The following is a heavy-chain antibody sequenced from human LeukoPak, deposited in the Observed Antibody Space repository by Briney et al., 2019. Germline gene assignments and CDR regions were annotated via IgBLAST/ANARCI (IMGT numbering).Heavy chain of an antibody. J-gene: IGHJ4*02. Sequence: VASVKVSXKASGYTFTSYDINWVRQATGQGLEWMGWMNPNSGNTGYAQKFQGRVTITRNTSISTAYMELSSLRSEDTAVYYCARWCCSSTSCYFDYWGQGTLVTVSS. CDR3: ARWCCSSTSCYFDY. D-gene: IGHD2-2*01. V-gene: IGHV1-8*03. CDR1: GYTFTSYD. CDR2: MNPNSGNT.